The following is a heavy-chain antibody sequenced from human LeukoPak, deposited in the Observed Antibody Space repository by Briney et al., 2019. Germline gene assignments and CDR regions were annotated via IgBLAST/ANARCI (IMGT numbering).Heavy chain of an antibody. CDR2: IYSGGST. Sequence: GGSLRLSCAASGFTVSSNYMSWVRQAPGKGLEWVSVIYSGGSTYYADSVKGRFTISRDNSKNTLYLQMNSLRAEDTAVYYCARKRWSYYFDYWGQGTLVTVSS. CDR1: GFTVSSNY. J-gene: IGHJ4*02. CDR3: ARKRWSYYFDY. V-gene: IGHV3-66*01. D-gene: IGHD2-15*01.